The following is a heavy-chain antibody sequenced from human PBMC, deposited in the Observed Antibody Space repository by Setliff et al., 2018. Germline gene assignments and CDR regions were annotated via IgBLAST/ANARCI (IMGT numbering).Heavy chain of an antibody. V-gene: IGHV4-31*11. D-gene: IGHD5-18*01. Sequence: SETLSLTCAVSGGSISSGGYYWSWIRQHPGKGLEWIGYIYYSGSTYYNPSIKSRVTISVDTSKNQFSLKLNSVTAADTAVYYCARVPRFTDTRNAFDIWGQGTMVTVSS. J-gene: IGHJ3*02. CDR3: ARVPRFTDTRNAFDI. CDR2: IYYSGST. CDR1: GGSISSGGYY.